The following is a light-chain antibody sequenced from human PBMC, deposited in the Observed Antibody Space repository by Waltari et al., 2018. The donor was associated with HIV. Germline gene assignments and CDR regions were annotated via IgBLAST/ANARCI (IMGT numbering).Light chain of an antibody. J-gene: IGLJ2*01. V-gene: IGLV1-40*01. CDR1: TSNIGAPYD. CDR2: GNS. Sequence: QSVLTQPPSVSGAPGQRVTISCTGSTSNIGAPYDVHWYQQFPKKAPRLLIYGNSNRPAGLPDRCSGSKSGTSASLAISGLQAEDEADYYCQSYDSNLKVIFGGGTEVTVL. CDR3: QSYDSNLKVI.